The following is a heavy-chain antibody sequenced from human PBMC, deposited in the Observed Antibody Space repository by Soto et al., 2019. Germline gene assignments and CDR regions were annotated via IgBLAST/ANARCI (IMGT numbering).Heavy chain of an antibody. D-gene: IGHD1-26*01. Sequence: QVQLVESGGGVVQAGRSLRLSCAASGFTFSSYGMHWVRQAPGKGLEWVALISYDGSNKDYADSVKGRFTISRDNSKNTNTLYLQMSSLRTEDTAVYYCARGTGGRGFLYCGLDVWGQGPTVTVSS. CDR2: ISYDGSNK. CDR1: GFTFSSYG. V-gene: IGHV3-30*03. J-gene: IGHJ6*02. CDR3: ARGTGGRGFLYCGLDV.